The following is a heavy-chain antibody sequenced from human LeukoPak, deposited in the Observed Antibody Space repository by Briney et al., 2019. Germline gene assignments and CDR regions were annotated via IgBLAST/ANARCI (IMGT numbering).Heavy chain of an antibody. CDR3: ARVRYYYGSDDAFDI. CDR1: GGSISSGDYY. J-gene: IGHJ3*02. D-gene: IGHD3-10*01. V-gene: IGHV4-30-4*01. CDR2: IYYSGST. Sequence: SQTLSLTCTVSGGSISSGDYYWSWIRQPPGKGLEWIRYIYYSGSTYYNPSLKSRVTISVDTSKNQFSLKLSSVTAADTAVYYCARVRYYYGSDDAFDIWGQGTMVTVSS.